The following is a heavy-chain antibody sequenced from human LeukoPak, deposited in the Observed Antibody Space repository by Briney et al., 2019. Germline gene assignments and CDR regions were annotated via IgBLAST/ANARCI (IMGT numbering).Heavy chain of an antibody. D-gene: IGHD5-18*01. V-gene: IGHV4-38-2*01. CDR2: IYHSGST. J-gene: IGHJ5*02. Sequence: SETLSLTCAVSGYSISSGYYWGWIRQPPGKGLEWIGSIYHSGSTYYNPSLKSRVTISVDTSKNQFSRKLSSVTAADTAVYYCARRYMDTAMFVWFDPWGQGTLVTVSS. CDR3: ARRYMDTAMFVWFDP. CDR1: GYSISSGYY.